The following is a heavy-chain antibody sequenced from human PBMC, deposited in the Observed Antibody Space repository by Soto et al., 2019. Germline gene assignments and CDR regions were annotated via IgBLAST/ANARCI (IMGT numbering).Heavy chain of an antibody. CDR3: ARGRASGSYYLLDY. CDR1: GDTFTTYD. CDR2: INPNSGNI. Sequence: SVKVSCKASGDTFTTYDINWVRQATGHGLEWMGWINPNSGNIGYAQRFQGRVTMTRDTAIRTAYMEVSSLRSDDTAVYYCARGRASGSYYLLDYWGQGTLVTVSS. D-gene: IGHD3-10*01. J-gene: IGHJ4*02. V-gene: IGHV1-8*01.